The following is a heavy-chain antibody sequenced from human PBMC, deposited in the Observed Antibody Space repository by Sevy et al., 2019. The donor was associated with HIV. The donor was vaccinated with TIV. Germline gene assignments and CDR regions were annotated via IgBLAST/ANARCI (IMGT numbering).Heavy chain of an antibody. CDR3: AKVRYSSGWYLDY. CDR2: ISGSGGST. D-gene: IGHD6-19*01. Sequence: GGSLRLSCAASGFTFSSYAMSWVRQAPGKGVEWVSAISGSGGSTYYADSVKGRFTISRDNSKNTLYLQMNSLRAEDTAVYYCAKVRYSSGWYLDYWGQGTLVTVSS. CDR1: GFTFSSYA. V-gene: IGHV3-23*01. J-gene: IGHJ4*02.